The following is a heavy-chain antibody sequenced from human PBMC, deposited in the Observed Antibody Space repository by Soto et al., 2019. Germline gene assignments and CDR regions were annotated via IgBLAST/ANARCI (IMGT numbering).Heavy chain of an antibody. D-gene: IGHD3-3*01. CDR2: INHSGST. Sequence: SETLSLTCAVYGGSFSGYYWSWIRQPPGKGLEWIGEINHSGSTNYNPSLKSRVTISVDTSKNQFSLKLSSVTAADTAVYYCARGFWSGYHYYFDYWGQGTLVTVSS. CDR3: ARGFWSGYHYYFDY. V-gene: IGHV4-34*01. J-gene: IGHJ4*02. CDR1: GGSFSGYY.